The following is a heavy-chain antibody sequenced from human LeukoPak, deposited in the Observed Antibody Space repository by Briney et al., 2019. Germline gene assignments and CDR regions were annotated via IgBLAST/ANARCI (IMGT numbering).Heavy chain of an antibody. V-gene: IGHV3-21*01. CDR2: ISSSSSYI. CDR3: AGEGTAMVPDAFDI. D-gene: IGHD5-18*01. Sequence: GGSLRLSCAASGFTFSSYSMNWVRQAPGKGLEWVSSISSSSSYIYYADSVKGRFTISRDNAKNSLYLQMNSLRAEDTAVYYCAGEGTAMVPDAFDIWGQGTMVTVSS. J-gene: IGHJ3*02. CDR1: GFTFSSYS.